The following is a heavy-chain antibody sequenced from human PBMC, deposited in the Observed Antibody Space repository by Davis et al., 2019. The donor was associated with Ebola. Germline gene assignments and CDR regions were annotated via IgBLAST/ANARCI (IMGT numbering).Heavy chain of an antibody. Sequence: SATPSLTLTFSGVSITSYYWNWIRQPPGKGLGWIGAIYYSGSSNYSPSLKSRVTLSVDTSKNQFSLKVSPVTAADTAIYYCAREEMTTIDYWGQGILVTVSS. CDR3: AREEMTTIDY. J-gene: IGHJ4*02. CDR1: GVSITSYY. V-gene: IGHV4-59*01. D-gene: IGHD5-24*01. CDR2: IYYSGSS.